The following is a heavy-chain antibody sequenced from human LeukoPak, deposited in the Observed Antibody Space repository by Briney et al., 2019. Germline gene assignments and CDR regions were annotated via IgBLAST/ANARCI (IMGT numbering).Heavy chain of an antibody. CDR2: IYYTGST. CDR3: ARKATELDY. D-gene: IGHD3-10*01. Sequence: PSETLSLTCTVSGGSISSYYWSWIRQPPGKGLEWIGHIYYTGSTNYNPSLKSRVTISVDTSKNQFSLSLSSVTAADTAVYYCARKATELDYWGQGTLVTVSS. CDR1: GGSISSYY. V-gene: IGHV4-59*01. J-gene: IGHJ4*02.